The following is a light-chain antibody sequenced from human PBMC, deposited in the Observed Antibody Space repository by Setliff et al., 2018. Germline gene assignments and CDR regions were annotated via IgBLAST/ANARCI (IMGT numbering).Light chain of an antibody. J-gene: IGLJ1*01. CDR1: SSDVGSYDL. CDR3: NAYASDTTYV. Sequence: QSVLAQPASVSGSPGQSITISCSGTSSDVGSYDLVSWYQQHPGKAPKLIIYGVSDRPSGVSSRFSGSKSGNTAYLTTSGLQTEDEAEYYCNAYASDTTYVFGSGTKVTVL. V-gene: IGLV2-14*03. CDR2: GVS.